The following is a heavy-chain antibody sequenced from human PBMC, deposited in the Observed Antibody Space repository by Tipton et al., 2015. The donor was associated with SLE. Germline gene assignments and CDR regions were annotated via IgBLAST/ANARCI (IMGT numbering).Heavy chain of an antibody. J-gene: IGHJ5*02. D-gene: IGHD2-2*01. CDR1: GYSISSGYY. CDR3: ARFGRSAAMDWFDR. V-gene: IGHV4-31*03. Sequence: TLSLTCTVSGYSISSGYYWSWIRQHPGKGLEWIGYIYNTVNTYYNPSLTSRVTISDDTSKNQFSLTLSSVTAADTAIYYCARFGRSAAMDWFDRWGQGSLVTVSS. CDR2: IYNTVNT.